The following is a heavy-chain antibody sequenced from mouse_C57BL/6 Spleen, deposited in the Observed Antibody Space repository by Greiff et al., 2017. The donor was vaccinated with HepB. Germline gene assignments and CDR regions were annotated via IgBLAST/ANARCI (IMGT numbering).Heavy chain of an antibody. CDR3: ARSRDWDGDY. Sequence: VQRVESGAELARPGASVKLSCKASGYTFTSYGISWVKQRTGQGLEWIGEIYPRSGNTYYNEKFKGKATLTADKSSSTAYMELRSLTSEDSAVYFCARSRDWDGDYWGQGSTLTGSS. D-gene: IGHD4-1*01. CDR2: IYPRSGNT. V-gene: IGHV1-81*01. J-gene: IGHJ2*01. CDR1: GYTFTSYG.